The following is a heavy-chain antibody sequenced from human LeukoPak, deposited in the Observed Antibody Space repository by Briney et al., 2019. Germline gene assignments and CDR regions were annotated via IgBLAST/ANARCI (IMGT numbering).Heavy chain of an antibody. CDR2: SYYNGSS. J-gene: IGHJ4*02. CDR3: ARDHGGEYSSAFYYFKY. D-gene: IGHD5-12*01. Sequence: MSSEALSLTCTVSGGSISSYYWSWIRQPPGKGLEWIGYSYYNGSSNYNPSLKSRVTISVDTSKNQFSLRLSSVTAADTAVYYCARDHGGEYSSAFYYFKYWGQGTLVTASS. CDR1: GGSISSYY. V-gene: IGHV4-59*01.